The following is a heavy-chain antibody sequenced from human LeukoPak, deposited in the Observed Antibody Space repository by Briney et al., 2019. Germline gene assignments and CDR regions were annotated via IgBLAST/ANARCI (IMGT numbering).Heavy chain of an antibody. D-gene: IGHD3-22*01. CDR1: GFTFSSYG. J-gene: IGHJ4*02. Sequence: GGSLRLSCAASGFTFSSYGMHWVRQAPGKGLEWVAVIWYDGSNKYYAHSVKGRFTISRDNSKNTLYLQMNSLRAEDTAVYYCARGSYYYDSSGYYYSSNFDYWGQGTLVTVSS. V-gene: IGHV3-33*01. CDR3: ARGSYYYDSSGYYYSSNFDY. CDR2: IWYDGSNK.